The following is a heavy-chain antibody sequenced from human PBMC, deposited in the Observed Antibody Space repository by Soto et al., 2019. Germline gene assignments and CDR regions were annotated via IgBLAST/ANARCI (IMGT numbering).Heavy chain of an antibody. D-gene: IGHD3-10*01. CDR1: GGSISSSSYY. Sequence: QLQLQESGPGLVKPSETLSLTCTVSGGSISSSSYYWGWIRQPPGKGLEWIGSIYYSGSTYYNPSLKSRVTISVDTSKNQFSLKLSSVTAADTAVYYCARHVATMVWGVISPYYFDYWGQGTLVTVSS. V-gene: IGHV4-39*01. J-gene: IGHJ4*02. CDR2: IYYSGST. CDR3: ARHVATMVWGVISPYYFDY.